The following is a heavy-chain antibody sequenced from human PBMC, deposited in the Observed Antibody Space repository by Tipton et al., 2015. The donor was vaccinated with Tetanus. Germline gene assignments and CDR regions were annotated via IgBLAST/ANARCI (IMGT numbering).Heavy chain of an antibody. J-gene: IGHJ4*02. Sequence: PGLVKPSETLSLTCTVSHGPISSYYWSWIRQPAGKGLEWVGHISNGNTDYSTSLKSRVTLSVDLSKNQFSLQLRAVTAADTAVYYCARGITDGYNRRLDYWGQGLRVAVS. CDR1: HGPISSYY. D-gene: IGHD5-24*01. V-gene: IGHV4-4*07. CDR2: ISNGNT. CDR3: ARGITDGYNRRLDY.